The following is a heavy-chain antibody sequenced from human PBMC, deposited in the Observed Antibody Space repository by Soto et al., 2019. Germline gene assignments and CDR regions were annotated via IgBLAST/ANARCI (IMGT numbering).Heavy chain of an antibody. CDR1: GYPFIKYG. V-gene: IGHV1-18*03. CDR3: ATSYDTGFDP. D-gene: IGHD3-9*01. Sequence: QLQLVQSAAEVKKPGASVRVSCKAYGYPFIKYGISWIRQAPEQGLEWMGWIKVDSGYTNYAQKFQDRVTMTADTSSDTSFMELRSLRLDDMAVYFCATSYDTGFDPWGQGTLVSVSS. CDR2: IKVDSGYT. J-gene: IGHJ5*02.